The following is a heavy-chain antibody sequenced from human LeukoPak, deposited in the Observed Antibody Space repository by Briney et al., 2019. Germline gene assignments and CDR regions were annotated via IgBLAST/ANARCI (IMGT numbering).Heavy chain of an antibody. D-gene: IGHD1-1*01. CDR2: IYHSGGS. CDR1: GYSIRNDYY. CDR3: AKAGTTGIHHWFDP. J-gene: IGHJ5*02. Sequence: SEALSLTCVVPGYSIRNDYYWAWIRQPPGKGLVGNGNIYHSGGSYYNPSLKSRVTILVDTSKNQFSLKLSSVTAADTAVYYCAKAGTTGIHHWFDPWGQGNLVTVSS. V-gene: IGHV4-38-2*01.